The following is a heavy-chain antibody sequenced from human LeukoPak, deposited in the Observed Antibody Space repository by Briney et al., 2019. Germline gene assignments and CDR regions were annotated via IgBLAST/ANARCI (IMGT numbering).Heavy chain of an antibody. V-gene: IGHV4-39*01. J-gene: IGHJ4*02. Sequence: PSETLSLTCTVSGGSISSNTYYWGWIRQPPGKGLEWIGTIHYSGNTYYNPSLKSRVTISVDTSRNQFSLKLNSVIAADTGLYYCARRGEGYSSTSYFFDYWGQGSLVTVSS. CDR1: GGSISSNTYY. D-gene: IGHD6-6*01. CDR2: IHYSGNT. CDR3: ARRGEGYSSTSYFFDY.